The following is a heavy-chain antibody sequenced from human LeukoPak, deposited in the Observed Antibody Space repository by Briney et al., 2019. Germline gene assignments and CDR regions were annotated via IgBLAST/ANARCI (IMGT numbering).Heavy chain of an antibody. CDR1: GLTFSTFG. CDR3: ASAMYQDDSSGYDS. Sequence: PGRSLRLSCAASGLTFSTFGMHWVRQAPGKGLEWVAVISYDGRNTYYADSVKGRFTISRDNSKNTLYLQMNSLRAEDTAVYYCASAMYQDDSSGYDSWGQGTLVTVSS. CDR2: ISYDGRNT. J-gene: IGHJ5*02. V-gene: IGHV3-30*03. D-gene: IGHD3-22*01.